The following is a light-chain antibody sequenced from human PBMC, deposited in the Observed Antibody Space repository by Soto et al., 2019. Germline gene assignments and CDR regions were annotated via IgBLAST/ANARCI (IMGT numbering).Light chain of an antibody. J-gene: IGKJ2*01. CDR1: QSIITY. CDR3: QQSYSAPGT. V-gene: IGKV1-39*01. Sequence: IQMTQSPSSLSASVGDRVTITCRASQSIITYLNWYQQKPGKAPKLLIYAASSLQSGVPSRFSGSGSGTDFTITSTILQPEDVANYYCQQSYSAPGTFGPGTKLEIK. CDR2: AAS.